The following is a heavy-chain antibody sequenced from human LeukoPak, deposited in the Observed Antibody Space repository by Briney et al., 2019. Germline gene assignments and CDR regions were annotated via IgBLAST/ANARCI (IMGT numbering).Heavy chain of an antibody. Sequence: ASAKVSCKASGDTFTGYYMHWVRQAPGQGLEWMGWINPNSGGTNYAQKFQGRVTMTRDTSISTAHMELSRLRSDDTAVYYCAREPGSPRLQHWGQGTLVTVSS. CDR2: INPNSGGT. J-gene: IGHJ1*01. D-gene: IGHD2-15*01. CDR1: GDTFTGYY. CDR3: AREPGSPRLQH. V-gene: IGHV1-2*02.